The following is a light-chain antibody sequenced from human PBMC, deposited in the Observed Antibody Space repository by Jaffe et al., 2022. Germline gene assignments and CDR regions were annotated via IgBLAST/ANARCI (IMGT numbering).Light chain of an antibody. V-gene: IGKV1-13*02. Sequence: AIQLTQSPSSLSASVGDRVTIACRASQGISSALAWYQEKPGKAPNVLIYDASSLKSGVPSRFSGSGSGTEFTLTISSLQPEDVATYYCQQFNSYPLTFGQGTRLEIK. CDR2: DAS. CDR1: QGISSA. J-gene: IGKJ5*01. CDR3: QQFNSYPLT.